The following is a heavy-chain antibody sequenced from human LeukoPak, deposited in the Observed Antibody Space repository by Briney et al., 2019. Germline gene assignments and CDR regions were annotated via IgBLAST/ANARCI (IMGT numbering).Heavy chain of an antibody. Sequence: SETLSLTCAVSGYSISSGYYWGWIRQPPGKGLEWIGSMYHSGSTYYNPSLKSRVSISLDTSKNQVSLNLTSVTAADTAVYYCATITILGNVWSFSDLRIDFWGQGTLVTVSS. V-gene: IGHV4-38-2*01. J-gene: IGHJ4*02. CDR2: MYHSGST. D-gene: IGHD6-19*01. CDR1: GYSISSGYY. CDR3: ATITILGNVWSFSDLRIDF.